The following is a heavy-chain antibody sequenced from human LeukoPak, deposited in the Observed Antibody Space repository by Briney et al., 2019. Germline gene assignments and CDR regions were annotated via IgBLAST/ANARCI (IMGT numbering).Heavy chain of an antibody. CDR2: IRYDGCNR. D-gene: IGHD5-18*01. CDR1: GFTFSSYG. V-gene: IGHV3-30*02. J-gene: IGHJ4*02. CDR3: AKDLGGDVDTAMAHPGDSY. Sequence: GGSLRLSRAASGFTFSSYGMHWVRQAPGKGLEGVAFIRYDGCNRDYADSVKGRFTISRDNSKNTLYLQMNSLRAEETAVYYCAKDLGGDVDTAMAHPGDSYWGQGTLVTVSS.